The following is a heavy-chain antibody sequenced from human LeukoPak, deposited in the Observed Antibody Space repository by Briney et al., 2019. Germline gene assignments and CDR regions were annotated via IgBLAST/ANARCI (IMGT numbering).Heavy chain of an antibody. D-gene: IGHD1-26*01. J-gene: IGHJ4*02. V-gene: IGHV3-23*01. CDR3: AKDRSGMGYYFDF. Sequence: GGSLRLSCAASGFTFSSYGMSWVRQAPGKGLEWVSAISGSGGSTYYADSVKGRFTISRDNSKNTLYLQMDSLRAEDTAVYYCAKDRSGMGYYFDFWGRGTLVTVSS. CDR2: ISGSGGST. CDR1: GFTFSSYG.